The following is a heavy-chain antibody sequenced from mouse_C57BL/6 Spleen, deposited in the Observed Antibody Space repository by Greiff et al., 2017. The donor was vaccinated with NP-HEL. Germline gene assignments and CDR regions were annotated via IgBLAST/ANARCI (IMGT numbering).Heavy chain of an antibody. Sequence: QVQLQQPGAELVKPGASVKLSCKASGYTFTSYWTQWVKQRPGQGLEWIGEIDPSDSYTNYNQKFKGKATLTVDTSSSTAYMQLSSLTSEDSAVYYCARDRTFDYWGQGTTLTVSS. V-gene: IGHV1-50*01. CDR3: ARDRTFDY. CDR2: IDPSDSYT. D-gene: IGHD3-2*01. J-gene: IGHJ2*01. CDR1: GYTFTSYW.